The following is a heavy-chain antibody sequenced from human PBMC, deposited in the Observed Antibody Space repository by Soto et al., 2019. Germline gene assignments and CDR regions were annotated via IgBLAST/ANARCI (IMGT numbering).Heavy chain of an antibody. CDR1: VFTFSNAW. Sequence: GSLRLSCAASVFTFSNAWMSWVRQAPGKGLEWVGRIKSKTDGGTTDYAAPVKGRFTISRDDSKNTLYLQMNSLKTEDTAVYYCTTRIAARPAFDYWGQGTLVTVSS. CDR3: TTRIAARPAFDY. CDR2: IKSKTDGGTT. J-gene: IGHJ4*02. V-gene: IGHV3-15*01. D-gene: IGHD6-6*01.